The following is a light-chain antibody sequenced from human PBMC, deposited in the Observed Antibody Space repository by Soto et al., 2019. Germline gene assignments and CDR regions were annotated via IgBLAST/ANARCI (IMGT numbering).Light chain of an antibody. Sequence: QSALTQPASVSGSPGQSITISCTGTYSDVGAYTYVSWYQHHPGKAPKLMVSGASNRPSGVSDRFSGSKSGNTASLTISGLQAEDEADYYCSSYTTSSTYVFGTGTKVTV. CDR1: YSDVGAYTY. CDR3: SSYTTSSTYV. CDR2: GAS. J-gene: IGLJ1*01. V-gene: IGLV2-14*03.